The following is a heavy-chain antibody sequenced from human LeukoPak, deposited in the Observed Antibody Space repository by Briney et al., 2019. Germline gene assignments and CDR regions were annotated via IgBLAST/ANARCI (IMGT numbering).Heavy chain of an antibody. V-gene: IGHV4-30-2*01. CDR1: GGSISSGGYY. Sequence: SETLSLTCTVSGGSISSGGYYWSWIRQPPGKGLEWIGYIYHSGSTYYNPSLKSRVTISVDRSKNQFSLKLSSVTAADTAVYYCARGMRWLQSSAGDAFDIWGQGTMVTVSS. CDR2: IYHSGST. D-gene: IGHD5-24*01. CDR3: ARGMRWLQSSAGDAFDI. J-gene: IGHJ3*02.